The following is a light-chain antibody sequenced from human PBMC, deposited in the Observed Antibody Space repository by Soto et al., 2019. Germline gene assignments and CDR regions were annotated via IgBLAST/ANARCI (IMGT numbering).Light chain of an antibody. V-gene: IGKV1-9*01. CDR1: QGISSN. CDR3: QKYNSAPRA. J-gene: IGKJ3*01. CDR2: AAS. Sequence: DIQLTQSPSFLSASVGDRVTITCRASQGISSNLAWYQQKPGKAPKLLIYAASTLQSGVPSRFSGSGSGTEFTLTISSLQPEDFATYYCQKYNSAPRAFGPGTKVDIK.